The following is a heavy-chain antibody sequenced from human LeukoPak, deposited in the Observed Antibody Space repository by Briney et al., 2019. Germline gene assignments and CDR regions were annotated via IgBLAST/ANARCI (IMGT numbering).Heavy chain of an antibody. Sequence: SETLSLTCTVSGGSISSSNYYWGWIRQPPGKGLEWIGSVYYSGSTYYNPSLKSRVTISVDTSKNQFSLKLSSVTAADTAVYYCARRRGDLSYFDSWGQGTLVTVSS. J-gene: IGHJ4*02. CDR2: VYYSGST. CDR3: ARRRGDLSYFDS. D-gene: IGHD4-17*01. V-gene: IGHV4-39*01. CDR1: GGSISSSNYY.